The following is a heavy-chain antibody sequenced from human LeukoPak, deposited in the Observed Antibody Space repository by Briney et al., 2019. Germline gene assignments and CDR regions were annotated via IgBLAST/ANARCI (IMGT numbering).Heavy chain of an antibody. Sequence: GGSLRLSCAASGFTFSSYAMSWVRQAPGKGLEWVSATSGSGGSTYYADSVKGRFTISRDDAKNTLYLQMNSLRAEDTAVYYCASYSGSYYGFDYWGQGTLVTVSS. D-gene: IGHD1-26*01. J-gene: IGHJ4*02. CDR3: ASYSGSYYGFDY. CDR2: TSGSGGST. V-gene: IGHV3-23*01. CDR1: GFTFSSYA.